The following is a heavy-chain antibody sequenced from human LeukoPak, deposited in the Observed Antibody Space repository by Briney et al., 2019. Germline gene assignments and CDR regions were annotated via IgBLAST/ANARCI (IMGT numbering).Heavy chain of an antibody. V-gene: IGHV1-24*01. D-gene: IGHD6-19*01. J-gene: IGHJ4*02. CDR3: ATALEQWLALDY. CDR1: GYTLTELS. CDR2: FDPEDGET. Sequence: GESLKVSCKVSGYTLTELSMHWVRQAPGKGLEWMGGFDPEDGETIYAQKFQGRVTMTEDTSTDTAYMELSSLRSEDTAVYYCATALEQWLALDYWGQGTLVTVSS.